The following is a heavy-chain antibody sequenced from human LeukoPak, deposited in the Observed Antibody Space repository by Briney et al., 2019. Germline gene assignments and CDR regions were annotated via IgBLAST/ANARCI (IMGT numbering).Heavy chain of an antibody. V-gene: IGHV4-59*01. CDR3: ARSIQLWLGVDY. D-gene: IGHD5-18*01. CDR1: GGSISGYY. Sequence: SETLSLTCTVSGGSISGYYWSWIRQPPGKALQCIGYIYYSGSAYYNPSLKSRLTISVGTSKNQFSLKLSSVTAADTAVYYCARSIQLWLGVDYWGQGTLVTVSS. CDR2: IYYSGSA. J-gene: IGHJ4*02.